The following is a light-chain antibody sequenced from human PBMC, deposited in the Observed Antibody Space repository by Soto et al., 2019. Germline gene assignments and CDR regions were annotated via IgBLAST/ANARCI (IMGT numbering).Light chain of an antibody. J-gene: IGKJ1*01. Sequence: MTQSPSTLSVSPGERATLSCRASQSVSSDLAWYHQKPGQAPRLLIYGASTRATGIPARFSGSGSGTEFTLTINSLQSEDFAVYYCQQYNNWPRTFGQGTKVEIK. CDR3: QQYNNWPRT. V-gene: IGKV3-15*01. CDR2: GAS. CDR1: QSVSSD.